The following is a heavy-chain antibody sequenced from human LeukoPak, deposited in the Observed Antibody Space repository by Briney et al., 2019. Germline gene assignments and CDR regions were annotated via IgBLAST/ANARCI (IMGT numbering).Heavy chain of an antibody. Sequence: GRSLRLSCAASGFTFSSYGMHWVRQAPGKGLEWVAAISNDGSNKYFVDSLKGRFTISRDNSKNTLSLQMNSLRGEDTAVYYCAKDQGPRGSFMDVWGQGTTVTVSS. J-gene: IGHJ6*02. CDR2: ISNDGSNK. V-gene: IGHV3-30*18. D-gene: IGHD5-12*01. CDR3: AKDQGPRGSFMDV. CDR1: GFTFSSYG.